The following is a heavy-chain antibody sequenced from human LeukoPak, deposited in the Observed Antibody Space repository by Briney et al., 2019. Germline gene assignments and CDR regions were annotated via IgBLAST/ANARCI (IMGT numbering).Heavy chain of an antibody. CDR1: GFTFSNYE. D-gene: IGHD3-16*01. V-gene: IGHV3-48*03. CDR3: ARSLPFYDYIWGSFGFDY. CDR2: ITSSGNTI. J-gene: IGHJ4*02. Sequence: PGGSLRLSCAASGFTFSNYEMNWVRQAPGKGLEWVSYITSSGNTIYYADSVKGRFTISRDNAKNSLYLQMNSLRADDTAVYYCARSLPFYDYIWGSFGFDYWGQGALVTVSS.